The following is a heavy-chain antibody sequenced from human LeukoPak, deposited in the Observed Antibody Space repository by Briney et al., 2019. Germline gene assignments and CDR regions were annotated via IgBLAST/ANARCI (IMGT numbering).Heavy chain of an antibody. CDR1: GLTFNSYW. CDR2: INSDGSST. D-gene: IGHD6-13*01. Sequence: GGSLRLSCAASGLTFNSYWMHWVRQAPGKGLVWVSRINSDGSSTSYADSVKGRFTISRDNAKNTLYLQMNSLRAEDTAVYYCARDRVLWAAARFAFDIWGQGTMVTVSS. V-gene: IGHV3-74*01. J-gene: IGHJ3*02. CDR3: ARDRVLWAAARFAFDI.